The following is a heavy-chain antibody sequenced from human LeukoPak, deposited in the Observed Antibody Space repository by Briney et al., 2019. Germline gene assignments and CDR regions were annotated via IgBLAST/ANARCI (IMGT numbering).Heavy chain of an antibody. J-gene: IGHJ6*02. V-gene: IGHV3-15*04. CDR3: TTERNWELLRPYGLDI. CDR2: IGTKMEGETR. CDR1: GCTFSSYA. D-gene: IGHD1-7*01. Sequence: GGSLRLSCAASGCTFSSYAMSWVRQAPGNGLEWVGRIGTKMEGETRDYAAPVKGRFTLSRDDSKTTLYLQMNGLKTEDSAVYYCTTERNWELLRPYGLDIWGQGTTVTV.